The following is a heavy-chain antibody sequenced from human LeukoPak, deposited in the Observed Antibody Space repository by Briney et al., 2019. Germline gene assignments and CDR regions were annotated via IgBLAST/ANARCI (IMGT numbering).Heavy chain of an antibody. CDR1: GDTFDTYT. CDR2: ISAYNGNT. Sequence: ASVKVSCKASGDTFDTYTISWVRQAPGQGLEWMGWISAYNGNTNYAQKLQGRVTMTTDTSTSTAYMELRSLRSDDTAVYYCARDCSSTSCYHDAFDIWGQGTMVTVSS. D-gene: IGHD2-2*01. V-gene: IGHV1-18*01. J-gene: IGHJ3*02. CDR3: ARDCSSTSCYHDAFDI.